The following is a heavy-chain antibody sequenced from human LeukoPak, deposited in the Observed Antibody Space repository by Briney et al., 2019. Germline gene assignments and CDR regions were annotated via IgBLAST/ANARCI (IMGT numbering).Heavy chain of an antibody. CDR1: GGSFSGYY. CDR2: INHSGST. Sequence: KPSETLSLTCAVYGGSFSGYYWSWIRQPPGKGLEWIGEINHSGSTNYNPSLKSRVTISVGTSKNQFSLKLSSVTAADTAVYYCARGGKGYYGSGSPPSYWGQGTLVTVSS. CDR3: ARGGKGYYGSGSPPSY. D-gene: IGHD3-10*01. V-gene: IGHV4-34*01. J-gene: IGHJ4*02.